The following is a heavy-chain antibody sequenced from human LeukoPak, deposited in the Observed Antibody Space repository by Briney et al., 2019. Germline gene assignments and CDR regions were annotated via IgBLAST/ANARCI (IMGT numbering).Heavy chain of an antibody. V-gene: IGHV1-46*01. CDR1: VYTFTSYY. D-gene: IGHD3-3*01. CDR2: INPSGGST. Sequence: ASVKVSCKASVYTFTSYYMHWVRQAPGQGLEWMGIINPSGGSTSYAQKFQGRVTMTRDTSTSTVYMELSSLRSDDTAVYYCASGSITIFGVVIQPLDYWGQGTLVTVSS. CDR3: ASGSITIFGVVIQPLDY. J-gene: IGHJ4*02.